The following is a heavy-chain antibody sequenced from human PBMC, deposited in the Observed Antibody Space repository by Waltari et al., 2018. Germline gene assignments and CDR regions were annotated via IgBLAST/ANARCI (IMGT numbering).Heavy chain of an antibody. CDR2: ISGGGGDT. CDR3: AKSPTRDTASSDYYGMDI. CDR1: GFIFSSFA. V-gene: IGHV3-23*01. Sequence: EVQLLESGGGLVEPGGSLRLSCAASGFIFSSFAMSWVRQAPGKGLEWVSGISGGGGDTYYADFVRGRFTTSRDNSKSTLYLQMNSLRAEDTAVYYCAKSPTRDTASSDYYGMDIWGHGTTVTVSS. J-gene: IGHJ6*02. D-gene: IGHD2-21*02.